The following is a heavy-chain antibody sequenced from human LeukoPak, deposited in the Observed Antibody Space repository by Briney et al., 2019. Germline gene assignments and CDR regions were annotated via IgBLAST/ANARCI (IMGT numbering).Heavy chain of an antibody. V-gene: IGHV3-74*01. J-gene: IGHJ1*01. CDR1: GFTFSSYW. Sequence: QAGGSLRLSCAASGFTFSSYWMHWVRQAPGKGLVWVPRINSDGSSTSYADSVKGRFTISRDNAKNTLYLQMNSLRAEDTALYYCARDLIAVAGGVSFQHWGQGTLVTVSS. CDR2: INSDGSST. CDR3: ARDLIAVAGGVSFQH. D-gene: IGHD6-19*01.